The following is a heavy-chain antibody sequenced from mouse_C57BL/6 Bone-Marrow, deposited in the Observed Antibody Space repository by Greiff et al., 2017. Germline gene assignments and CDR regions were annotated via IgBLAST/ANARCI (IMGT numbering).Heavy chain of an antibody. CDR2: IYPTSGRT. Sequence: VQLQQPGAELVKPGASVKMSCKASGYTFTSYWITWVKQRPGQGLEWIGDIYPTSGRTNYNEKFKSKAILTVDTSSHTAYMQLSSLTSEDSAVFDCARSGPRGRSFDYWGQGTTLTVSS. CDR3: ARSGPRGRSFDY. D-gene: IGHD3-1*01. J-gene: IGHJ2*01. V-gene: IGHV1-55*01. CDR1: GYTFTSYW.